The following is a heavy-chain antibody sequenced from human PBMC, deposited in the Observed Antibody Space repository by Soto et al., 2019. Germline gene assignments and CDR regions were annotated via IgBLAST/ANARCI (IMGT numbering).Heavy chain of an antibody. V-gene: IGHV1-69*01. CDR3: ARGSPRITGTILYYYGMDV. Sequence: VSCKASGGTFSSYAISWVRQAPGQGLEWMGGIIPIFGTANYAQKFQGRVTITADESTSTAYMELSSLRSEDTAVYYCARGSPRITGTILYYYGMDVWGQGTTVTVSS. CDR1: GGTFSSYA. CDR2: IIPIFGTA. J-gene: IGHJ6*02. D-gene: IGHD1-7*01.